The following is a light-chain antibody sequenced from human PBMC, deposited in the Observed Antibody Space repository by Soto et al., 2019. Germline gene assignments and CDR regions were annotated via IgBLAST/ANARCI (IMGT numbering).Light chain of an antibody. J-gene: IGKJ1*01. Sequence: EIRLSQSPCTLSLSTGERATLSCRASQSVSSSYLAWYQQKPGQAPRLLIYRTSNRATGIPDRFSGSGSGTDFTLTISRLEPEDFAVYWCQQYDSSPRTFGQGTKV. CDR2: RTS. CDR3: QQYDSSPRT. CDR1: QSVSSSY. V-gene: IGKV3-20*01.